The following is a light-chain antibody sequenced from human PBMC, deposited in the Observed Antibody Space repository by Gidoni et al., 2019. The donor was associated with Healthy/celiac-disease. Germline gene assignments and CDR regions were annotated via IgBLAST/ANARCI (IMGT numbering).Light chain of an antibody. CDR1: QSVSSSY. CDR2: GAS. V-gene: IGKV3-20*01. CDR3: QQYGSSPPYT. Sequence: EIVLTPSLGTLSLSPGASATLTCRSSQSVSSSYLAWYQQKPGQAPRLLIYGASSRATGIPERFSGSGSGTDFTLTISRLEPEDFAVYYCQQYGSSPPYTFGQGTKLEIK. J-gene: IGKJ2*01.